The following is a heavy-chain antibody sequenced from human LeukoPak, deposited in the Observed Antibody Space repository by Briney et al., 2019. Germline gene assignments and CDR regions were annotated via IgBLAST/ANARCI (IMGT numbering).Heavy chain of an antibody. CDR3: AKDRNDYVWGSYRTPDY. V-gene: IGHV3-30*18. CDR2: ISYDGSNK. Sequence: GGSLRLSCAASGFTFSSYGMHWVRQAPGKGLEWVAVISYDGSNKYYADSVKGRFTISRDNSKNTLYLQMNSLRAEDTAVYYCAKDRNDYVWGSYRTPDYWGQGTLVTVSS. J-gene: IGHJ4*02. D-gene: IGHD3-16*02. CDR1: GFTFSSYG.